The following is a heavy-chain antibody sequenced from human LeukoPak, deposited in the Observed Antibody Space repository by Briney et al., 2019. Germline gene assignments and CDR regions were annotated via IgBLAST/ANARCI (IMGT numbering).Heavy chain of an antibody. V-gene: IGHV1-69*13. Sequence: SVKVSCKASGGTFSKYAISWVRQAPGQGLEWMGGIIPLFGTTNYAQNFQGKATITADESTATAYLELSSLKSEDTAVYFCARDDCSGSHCYPAHFASWGQGTLVTVSS. CDR1: GGTFSKYA. CDR2: IIPLFGTT. J-gene: IGHJ4*02. D-gene: IGHD2-15*01. CDR3: ARDDCSGSHCYPAHFAS.